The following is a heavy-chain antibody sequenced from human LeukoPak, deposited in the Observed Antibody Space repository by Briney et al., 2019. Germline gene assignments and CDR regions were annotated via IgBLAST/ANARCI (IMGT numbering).Heavy chain of an antibody. D-gene: IGHD3-3*01. J-gene: IGHJ5*02. CDR1: GYTFTSYG. CDR3: ARDSVDLNYYDLDSTNWFDP. CDR2: ISAYNGNT. V-gene: IGHV1-18*01. Sequence: ASVKVSCKASGYTFTSYGISWVRQAPGQGLEWMGWISAYNGNTNYAQKLQGRVTMTADTSTSTAYMELRSLRSDDTAVYYCARDSVDLNYYDLDSTNWFDPWGQGTLVTVSS.